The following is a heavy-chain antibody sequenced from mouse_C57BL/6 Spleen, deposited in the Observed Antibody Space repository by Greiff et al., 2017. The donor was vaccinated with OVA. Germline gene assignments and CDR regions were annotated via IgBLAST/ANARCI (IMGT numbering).Heavy chain of an antibody. CDR2: IDPSDSYT. D-gene: IGHD1-1*01. V-gene: IGHV1-59*01. CDR1: GYTFTSYW. CDR3: ARRLTTVVASNFDY. J-gene: IGHJ2*01. Sequence: VQLQQPGAELVRPGTSVKLSCKASGYTFTSYWMHWVKQRPGQGLEWIGVIDPSDSYTNYNQKFKGKATLTVDTSSSTAYMQLSSLTSEDSAVYYCARRLTTVVASNFDYWGQGTTLTVSS.